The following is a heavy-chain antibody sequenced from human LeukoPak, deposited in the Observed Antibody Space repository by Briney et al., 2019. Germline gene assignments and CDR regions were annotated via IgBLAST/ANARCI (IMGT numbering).Heavy chain of an antibody. CDR3: ARVGPDYGDYGRYIFDY. J-gene: IGHJ4*02. CDR2: ISAYNGNT. CDR1: GYSFTSYG. Sequence: ASVKVSCKASGYSFTSYGITRVRQAPGQGLEWMGWISAYNGNTNYAQKLQGRVTMTTDTSTSTAYMELRSLRSDDTTVYYCARVGPDYGDYGRYIFDYWGQGTLVTVSS. V-gene: IGHV1-18*01. D-gene: IGHD4-17*01.